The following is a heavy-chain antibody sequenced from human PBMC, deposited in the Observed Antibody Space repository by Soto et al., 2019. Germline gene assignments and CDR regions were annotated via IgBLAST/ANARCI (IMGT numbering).Heavy chain of an antibody. CDR3: TRLHFIVEPGINF. D-gene: IGHD6-13*01. CDR2: IRTKSNHDAT. Sequence: GGSLRLSCAASGLSFSDSGIHWVRQASGKGLEWVGRIRTKSNHDATAYAASVKGRFTISRDDSRNTAYLQMNSLETEDTAVYYCTRLHFIVEPGINFWGQGTLVTVSS. CDR1: GLSFSDSG. J-gene: IGHJ4*02. V-gene: IGHV3-73*01.